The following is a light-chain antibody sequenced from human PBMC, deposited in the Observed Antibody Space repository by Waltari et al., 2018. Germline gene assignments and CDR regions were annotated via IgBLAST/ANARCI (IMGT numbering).Light chain of an antibody. CDR3: AAWDDSLNGRWV. CDR2: RSD. Sequence: QSVLTQPPSASGTPGQGVTISCSGGASNIGNNVVNWYQQVPGKAPKLLIYRSDRRPAGVPGRFSGSKSGTSASLAISGLQSEDEAYYYCAAWDDSLNGRWVFGGGTKVTVL. J-gene: IGLJ3*02. V-gene: IGLV1-44*01. CDR1: ASNIGNNV.